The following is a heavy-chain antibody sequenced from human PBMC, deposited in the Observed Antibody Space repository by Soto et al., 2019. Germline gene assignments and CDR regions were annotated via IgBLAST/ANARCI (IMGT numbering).Heavy chain of an antibody. D-gene: IGHD2-2*01. CDR1: GGSISSGDYY. CDR3: ARDLLPAAIPID. V-gene: IGHV4-30-4*01. J-gene: IGHJ4*02. Sequence: KASETLSLTCTVSGGSISSGDYYWSWIRQPPGKGLEWIGYIYYSGSTYYNPSLKSRVTISVDTSKNQFSLKLSSVTAADTAVYYCARDLLPAAIPIDWGQGTLVTVSS. CDR2: IYYSGST.